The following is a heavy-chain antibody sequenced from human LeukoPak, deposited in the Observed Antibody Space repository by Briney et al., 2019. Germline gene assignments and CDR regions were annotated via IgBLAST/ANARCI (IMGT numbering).Heavy chain of an antibody. Sequence: GGSLRLSCAASGFTFSSYGMHWVRQAPGKGLEWVAFIRYDGSNKYYADSVKGRFTISRDNAKNSLYLQMNSLRAEDTAVYYCARGPSRAGNYFDYWGQGTLVTVSS. J-gene: IGHJ4*02. D-gene: IGHD6-13*01. CDR1: GFTFSSYG. CDR3: ARGPSRAGNYFDY. V-gene: IGHV3-30*02. CDR2: IRYDGSNK.